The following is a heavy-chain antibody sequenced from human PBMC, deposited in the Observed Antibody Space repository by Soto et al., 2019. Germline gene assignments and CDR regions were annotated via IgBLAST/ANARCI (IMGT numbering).Heavy chain of an antibody. CDR1: GVTFSYYS. CDR3: ARVGFASLTKYYFHH. D-gene: IGHD3-10*01. J-gene: IGHJ4*02. CDR2: NGGSRNDT. V-gene: IGHV3-21*04. Sequence: GESLTLSCVAAGVTFSYYSTNCVRLAPGKGLEWVATNGGSRNDTHYCESVKGLFNITRDNTKNTVYLQMNGVRAEDKAIYYCARVGFASLTKYYFHHWGQGTLVTVSS.